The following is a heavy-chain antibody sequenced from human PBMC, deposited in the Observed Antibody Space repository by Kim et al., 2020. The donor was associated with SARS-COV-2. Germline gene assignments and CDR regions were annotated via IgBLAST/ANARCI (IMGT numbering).Heavy chain of an antibody. CDR3: AREEGATPELWSYYYYYSGMYV. Sequence: GGSLRLSCAASGFTFSSYWMHWVRQAPGKGLVWVSRINSDGSSTSYADSVKGRFTISRDNAKNTLYLQMNSLRAEDTAVYYCAREEGATPELWSYYYYYSGMYVCGQGTTVTVSS. CDR2: INSDGSST. D-gene: IGHD5-18*01. J-gene: IGHJ6*02. V-gene: IGHV3-74*01. CDR1: GFTFSSYW.